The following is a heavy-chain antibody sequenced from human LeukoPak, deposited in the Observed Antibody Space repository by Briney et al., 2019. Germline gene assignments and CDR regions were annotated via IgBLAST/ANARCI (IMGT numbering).Heavy chain of an antibody. CDR2: IYYSGST. CDR3: ARGTVTTFLGYYFDY. V-gene: IGHV4-59*12. Sequence: KPSETLSLTCTVSGGSISSYYWSWIRQPPGKGLEWIGYIYYSGSTNYNPSLKSRVTISVDTSKNQFSLKLSSVAAADTAVYYCARGTVTTFLGYYFDYWGQGTLVTVSS. J-gene: IGHJ4*02. D-gene: IGHD4-4*01. CDR1: GGSISSYY.